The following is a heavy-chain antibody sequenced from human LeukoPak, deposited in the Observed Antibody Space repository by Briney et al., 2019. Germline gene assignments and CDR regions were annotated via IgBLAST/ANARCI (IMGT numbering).Heavy chain of an antibody. D-gene: IGHD3-22*01. CDR3: ARGSYYYDSSGLDAFDI. J-gene: IGHJ3*02. CDR2: IIPIFGTA. V-gene: IGHV1-69*06. Sequence: ASVKVSCKASGGTFSSYAISWVRQAPGQGLEWMRGIIPIFGTANYAQKFQGRVTITADKSTSTAYMELSSLRSEDTAVYYCARGSYYYDSSGLDAFDIWGQGTMVTVSS. CDR1: GGTFSSYA.